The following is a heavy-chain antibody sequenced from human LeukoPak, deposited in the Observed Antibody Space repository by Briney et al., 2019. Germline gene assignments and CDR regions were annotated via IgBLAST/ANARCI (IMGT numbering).Heavy chain of an antibody. Sequence: GGSLRLSWAASGFTFSSYAMSWVRQAPGKGLEWVSAISGSGGSTYYADSVKGRFTISRDNSKNTLYLQMNRLRAEDTAVYYCAKGGGLQGHDRDGYNYRNFYYGMDVWGQGTTVTVSS. CDR1: GFTFSSYA. D-gene: IGHD5-24*01. CDR2: ISGSGGST. V-gene: IGHV3-23*01. CDR3: AKGGGLQGHDRDGYNYRNFYYGMDV. J-gene: IGHJ6*02.